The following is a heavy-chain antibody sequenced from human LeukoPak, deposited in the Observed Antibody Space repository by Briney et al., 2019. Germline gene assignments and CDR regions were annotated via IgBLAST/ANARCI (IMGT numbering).Heavy chain of an antibody. CDR1: GFTFSNSW. Sequence: QTGGSLRLSCAASGFTFSNSWMHWVRQVPGKGLLWVSRMNSDGGITNYADSVKGRFTISRDNARNTLYLQIHTLTVEDTAVYYCARAGSFRFDYWGQGTLVTVSS. CDR2: MNSDGGIT. V-gene: IGHV3-74*01. CDR3: ARAGSFRFDY. J-gene: IGHJ4*02. D-gene: IGHD1-14*01.